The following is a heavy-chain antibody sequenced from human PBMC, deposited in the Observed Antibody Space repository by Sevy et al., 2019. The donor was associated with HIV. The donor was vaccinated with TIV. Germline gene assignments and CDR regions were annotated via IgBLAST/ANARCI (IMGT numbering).Heavy chain of an antibody. CDR1: GFAFETYP. CDR2: ITWNSSNT. Sequence: GGSLRLSCSASGFAFETYPMHWVRQAPGKGLEWVSGITWNSSNTGYADSVKGRFIVSRDNANESLFLQMDSLRPDDTAYYCCTRRDRSLNRGAAGYFDYWGQGTLVTVSS. CDR3: TRRDRSLNRGAAGYFDY. J-gene: IGHJ4*02. V-gene: IGHV3-9*01. D-gene: IGHD1-26*01.